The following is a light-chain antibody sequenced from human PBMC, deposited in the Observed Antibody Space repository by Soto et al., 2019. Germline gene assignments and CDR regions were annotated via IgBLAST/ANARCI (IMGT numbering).Light chain of an antibody. V-gene: IGKV3-20*01. CDR3: QHYGSSA. Sequence: EIVLTQSPCTLSLSPGERATLSCRASQSVSSNYLAWSQQKPGQAPRLLIYGASSRATGIPDRFSGSGSGTDFTLTISRLEPEDFAVYYCQHYGSSAFGGGTKVDI. CDR2: GAS. CDR1: QSVSSNY. J-gene: IGKJ4*01.